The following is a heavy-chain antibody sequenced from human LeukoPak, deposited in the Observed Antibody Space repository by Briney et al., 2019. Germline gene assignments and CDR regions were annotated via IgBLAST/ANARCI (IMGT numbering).Heavy chain of an antibody. CDR1: GGSFSGYY. CDR2: INHSGST. Sequence: KPSETLSLTCAAYGGSFSGYYWSWIRQPPGKGLEWIGEINHSGSTNYNPSLKSRVTISVDTSKNQFSLKLSSVTAADTAVYYCARGLGSPYSGYADAFDIWGQGTMVTVSS. D-gene: IGHD5-12*01. V-gene: IGHV4-34*01. J-gene: IGHJ3*02. CDR3: ARGLGSPYSGYADAFDI.